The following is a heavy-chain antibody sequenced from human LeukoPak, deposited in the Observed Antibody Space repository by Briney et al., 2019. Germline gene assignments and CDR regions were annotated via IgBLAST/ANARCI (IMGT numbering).Heavy chain of an antibody. CDR3: ARDYGIV. J-gene: IGHJ6*02. V-gene: IGHV3-23*01. D-gene: IGHD3-10*01. CDR2: ITTSDGNT. CDR1: GFTFSSYT. Sequence: GGSLRLSCAASGFTFSSYTMSWVRQAPGKGLEWVSTITTSDGNTYYADSVKGRFTVSRDNSKNTLFLQMNSLRAEDTAVYYCARDYGIVWGQGTTVTVSS.